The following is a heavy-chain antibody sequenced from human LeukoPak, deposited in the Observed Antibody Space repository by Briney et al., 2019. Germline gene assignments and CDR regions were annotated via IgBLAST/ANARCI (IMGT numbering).Heavy chain of an antibody. V-gene: IGHV1-8*01. CDR2: MNPNNGNT. CDR1: GFTFTSYD. CDR3: AAVGSSGSYFDY. Sequence: ASVKVSCKASGFTFTSYDINWVRQASGQGLEWMGWMNPNNGNTGYAQKFQERVTITRDMSTSTAYMELSSLRSEDTAVYYCAAVGSSGSYFDYWGQGTLVTVSS. D-gene: IGHD3-22*01. J-gene: IGHJ4*02.